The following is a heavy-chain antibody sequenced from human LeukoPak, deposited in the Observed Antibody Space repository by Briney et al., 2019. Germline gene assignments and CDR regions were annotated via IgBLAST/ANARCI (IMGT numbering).Heavy chain of an antibody. V-gene: IGHV1-46*02. J-gene: IGHJ4*02. CDR3: ARSTVGATGSDFDY. CDR2: INPSAGST. D-gene: IGHD1-26*01. CDR1: RYTFNSYY. Sequence: ASVKVSCKASRYTFNSYYMHWVRQAPGQGLEWMGIINPSAGSTSYAQKFRGRVTMTGDTSTSTVYMELSSLTSEDTAVYYCARSTVGATGSDFDYWGQGTLVTVSS.